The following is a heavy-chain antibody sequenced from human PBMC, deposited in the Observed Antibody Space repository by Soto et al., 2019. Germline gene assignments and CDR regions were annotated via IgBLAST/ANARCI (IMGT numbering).Heavy chain of an antibody. D-gene: IGHD6-19*01. CDR3: ASFWGQAVAGTEYFFDY. V-gene: IGHV5-10-1*01. CDR2: IDPSDSYT. Sequence: PGESLTHSLNGSACSFTTYCISWVRQIPGKGLEWMGRIDPSDSYTNYSPSFQGHVTISADKSISTAYLQWSSLKASDTAMYYCASFWGQAVAGTEYFFDYWGQGTLVTVSS. CDR1: ACSFTTYC. J-gene: IGHJ4*02.